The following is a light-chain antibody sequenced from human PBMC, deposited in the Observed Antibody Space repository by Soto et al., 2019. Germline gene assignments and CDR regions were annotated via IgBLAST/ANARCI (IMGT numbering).Light chain of an antibody. J-gene: IGKJ5*01. CDR3: QQYDHLIT. CDR2: DAS. CDR1: QDISNY. V-gene: IGKV1-33*01. Sequence: DIQMTQSPSSLSASVGDRVTITCQASQDISNYLNWYQQKPGKAPKLLIYDASNLETGVPSRFSGRGSGTDFTFTISSLQPEDIATYYCQQYDHLITFGQGTRLEIK.